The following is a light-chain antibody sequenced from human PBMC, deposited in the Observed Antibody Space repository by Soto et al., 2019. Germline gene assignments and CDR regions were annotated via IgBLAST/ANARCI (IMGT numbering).Light chain of an antibody. J-gene: IGLJ3*02. CDR1: NSDIGTYNR. CDR2: EVS. CDR3: SSYTRSSTWV. V-gene: IGLV2-18*02. Sequence: QSALTQPPSVSGSPGQSVTISCTGTNSDIGTYNRVSWYQQPPGTAPKLMIYEVSNRPSGVPDRFSGSKSGNTASLTISGLQAEDEADYYCSSYTRSSTWVFGGGTKVTVL.